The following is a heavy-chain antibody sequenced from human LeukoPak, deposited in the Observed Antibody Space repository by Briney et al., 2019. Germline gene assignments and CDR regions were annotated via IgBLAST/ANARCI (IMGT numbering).Heavy chain of an antibody. Sequence: GASVKVSCKASGYTFTGYYMHWVRQAPGQGPGWMGMINPGDGSTTYRQKFKGRVTMTRDMSTRTIYMELSGLKFEDTAVYYCARDAGSSWHNWGQGTLVTVSS. CDR2: INPGDGST. CDR1: GYTFTGYY. V-gene: IGHV1-46*01. CDR3: ARDAGSSWHN. D-gene: IGHD6-13*01. J-gene: IGHJ4*02.